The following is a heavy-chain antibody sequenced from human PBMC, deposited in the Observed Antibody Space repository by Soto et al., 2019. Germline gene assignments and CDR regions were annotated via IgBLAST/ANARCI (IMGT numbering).Heavy chain of an antibody. V-gene: IGHV1-8*01. CDR3: ARRITIFGVEPGLDV. CDR2: MNPNSGNT. D-gene: IGHD3-3*01. Sequence: GXSVKVSCKASGYTFTSYDINWVRQATGQGLEWMGWMNPNSGNTGYAQKFQGRVTMTRNTSISTAYMELSSLRSEDTAVYYCARRITIFGVEPGLDVWGQGTTVTVSS. J-gene: IGHJ6*02. CDR1: GYTFTSYD.